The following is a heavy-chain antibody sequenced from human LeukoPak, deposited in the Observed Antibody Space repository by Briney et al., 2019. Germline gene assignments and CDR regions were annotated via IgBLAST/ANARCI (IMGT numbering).Heavy chain of an antibody. V-gene: IGHV3-23*01. CDR1: GFTFSSFA. CDR2: ISGSGDST. D-gene: IGHD6-19*01. CDR3: AKDLSSGWYSTYDY. Sequence: PGGSLRLSCAASGFTFSSFAMSWVRQAPGNGLQWVSSISGSGDSTHFADSVKGRFTISRDNSKNTLYLQMNSLRAEDTAVYYCAKDLSSGWYSTYDYWGQGTLVTVSS. J-gene: IGHJ4*02.